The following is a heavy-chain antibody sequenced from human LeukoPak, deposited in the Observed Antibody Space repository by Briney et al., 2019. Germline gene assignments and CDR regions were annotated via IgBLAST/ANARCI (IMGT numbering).Heavy chain of an antibody. J-gene: IGHJ4*02. D-gene: IGHD5-24*01. CDR2: IWYDGSNK. CDR3: ARDRAVRYFDY. V-gene: IGHV3-33*01. Sequence: GGSLRLSCAASGFRFSTYGMHWVGQAAGKGLDGVAIIWYDGSNKYYADSVKGRFTISRDNSKNTLYLQMNSLRAEDTAVYYCARDRAVRYFDYWGQGALVTVSS. CDR1: GFRFSTYG.